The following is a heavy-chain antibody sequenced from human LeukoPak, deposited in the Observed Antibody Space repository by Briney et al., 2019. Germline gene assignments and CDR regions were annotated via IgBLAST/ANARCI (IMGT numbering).Heavy chain of an antibody. CDR1: GFTFSTYS. Sequence: GGSLRLSCAASGFTFSTYSMNWVRQAPGKGLEWVSYISYSSSAIYYADSVKGRFTISRDNAKNSLYLRMNSLRDEDSAVYYCARDSYGSSGYYYVSDYWGQGTLVTVSS. V-gene: IGHV3-48*02. D-gene: IGHD3-22*01. CDR3: ARDSYGSSGYYYVSDY. J-gene: IGHJ4*02. CDR2: ISYSSSAI.